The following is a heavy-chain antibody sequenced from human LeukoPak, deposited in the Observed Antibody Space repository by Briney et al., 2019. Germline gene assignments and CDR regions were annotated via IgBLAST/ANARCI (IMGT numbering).Heavy chain of an antibody. CDR2: ILYDGSNK. V-gene: IGHV3-30*18. Sequence: GGSLRLSCAASGFTFSSYGMHWVRQAPGKGLEWVAVILYDGSNKYYADSVKGRFTISRDNSKNRLYLQMNSLRAEDTAVYYCAKDRIAAAVFHYYYGMDVWGQGTTVTVSS. CDR1: GFTFSSYG. CDR3: AKDRIAAAVFHYYYGMDV. J-gene: IGHJ6*02. D-gene: IGHD6-13*01.